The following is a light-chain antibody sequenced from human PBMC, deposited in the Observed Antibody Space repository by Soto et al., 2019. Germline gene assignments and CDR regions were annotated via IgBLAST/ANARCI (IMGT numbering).Light chain of an antibody. CDR1: SSDIGGYNH. CDR3: SSYTTSSTQV. J-gene: IGLJ1*01. CDR2: EVS. V-gene: IGLV2-14*01. Sequence: SVLTQPASVSGSPGQSITISCTGTSSDIGGYNHVSWYQQHPGKAPKLMIYEVSNRPSGVSNRFSGSKSGNTASLTISGLQAEDEADYYCSSYTTSSTQVFGTGTKVTVL.